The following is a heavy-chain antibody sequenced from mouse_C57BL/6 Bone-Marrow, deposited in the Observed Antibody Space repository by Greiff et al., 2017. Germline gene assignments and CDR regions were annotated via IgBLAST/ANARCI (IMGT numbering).Heavy chain of an antibody. J-gene: IGHJ2*01. V-gene: IGHV1-50*01. CDR1: GYTFTSYW. CDR2: IDPSDSYT. Sequence: QVQLKESGAELVKPGASVKLSCKASGYTFTSYWMQWVKQRPGQGLEWIGEIDPSDSYTNYNQKFKGKATLTVDTSSSTAYMQLSSLTSEDSAVYYCARPLDYWGQGTTLTVSS. CDR3: ARPLDY.